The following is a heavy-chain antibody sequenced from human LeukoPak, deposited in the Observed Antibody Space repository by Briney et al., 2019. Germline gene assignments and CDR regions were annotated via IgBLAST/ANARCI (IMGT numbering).Heavy chain of an antibody. V-gene: IGHV4-39*01. CDR1: GGSISSSSYY. Sequence: PSETLSLTCTVSGGSISSSSYYWGWIRQPPGQGLEWIGSIYYSGSTYYNPSLKSRVTISVDTSKNQFSLKLSSVTAADTADYYCVRRVAGSSYRDYWGQGTLVTVSS. D-gene: IGHD3-22*01. CDR2: IYYSGST. J-gene: IGHJ4*02. CDR3: VRRVAGSSYRDY.